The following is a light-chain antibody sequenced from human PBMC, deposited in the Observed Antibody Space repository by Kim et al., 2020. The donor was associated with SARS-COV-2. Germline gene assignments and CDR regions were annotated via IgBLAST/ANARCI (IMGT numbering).Light chain of an antibody. J-gene: IGLJ2*01. CDR2: SNN. CDR1: SSNIGSNT. V-gene: IGLV1-44*01. Sequence: GQGITISCSGISSNIGSNTVNGYQQLPGTAPKLLIYSNNQRPSGVPDRFSGSKSGTSASLAISGLQSEDEADYYCAAWDDSLNGVVFDGGNQLTVL. CDR3: AAWDDSLNGVV.